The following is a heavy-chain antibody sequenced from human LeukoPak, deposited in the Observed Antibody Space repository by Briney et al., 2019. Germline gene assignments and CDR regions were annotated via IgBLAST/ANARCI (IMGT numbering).Heavy chain of an antibody. CDR3: AKTARRSSSWYYYFDY. CDR2: ISGSGGST. V-gene: IGHV3-23*01. D-gene: IGHD6-13*01. CDR1: GFTFSSYA. Sequence: GSLRLSCSASGFTFSSYAMSWVRQAPGKGLEWVSAISGSGGSTYYADSVKGRFTISRDNSKNTLYLQMNSLRAEDTAVYYCAKTARRSSSWYYYFDYWGQGTLVTVSS. J-gene: IGHJ4*02.